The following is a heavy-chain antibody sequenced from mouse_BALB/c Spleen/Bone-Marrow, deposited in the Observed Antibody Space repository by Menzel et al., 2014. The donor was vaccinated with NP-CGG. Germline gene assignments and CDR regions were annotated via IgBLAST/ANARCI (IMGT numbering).Heavy chain of an antibody. CDR1: GFNIKDTY. Sequence: EVQLQQSGAELVKPGASVKLSCTASGFNIKDTYMHWVKQRPEQGLEWIGRIDPANGNTKYDPKFQGKATITADASSNTAYLQLSSLTSEDTAVYYCAVYDYEGFAYWGQGTLVTVSA. CDR3: AVYDYEGFAY. J-gene: IGHJ3*01. CDR2: IDPANGNT. D-gene: IGHD2-4*01. V-gene: IGHV14-3*02.